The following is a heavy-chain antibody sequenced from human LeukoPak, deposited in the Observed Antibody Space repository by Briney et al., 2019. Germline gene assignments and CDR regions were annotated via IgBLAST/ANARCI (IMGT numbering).Heavy chain of an antibody. CDR1: GGSVSSYY. D-gene: IGHD6-19*01. CDR2: INSSGTT. J-gene: IGHJ4*02. V-gene: IGHV4-4*08. Sequence: SETLSLTCTVSGGSVSSYYWSWIRQPPGKGPEWIGIINSSGTTNYHPSLKSRVTISEDTSKNHFYLTLSSVTGADTAVYYCARGQQWLALDSWGQGILVTVSS. CDR3: ARGQQWLALDS.